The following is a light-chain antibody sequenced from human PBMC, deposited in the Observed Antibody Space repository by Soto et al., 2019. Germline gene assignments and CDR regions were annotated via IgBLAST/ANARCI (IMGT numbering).Light chain of an antibody. CDR1: QGISSY. V-gene: IGKV1-9*01. J-gene: IGKJ5*01. CDR3: QHLNSYPIT. CDR2: GAS. Sequence: DIQMTQSPSTLSASLGDRVTITCRASQGISSYLAWYQQKPGKAPKLLIYGASTLQSGVPSRFSGSGSGTDFTLTISSLQSEDFTTYYCQHLNSYPITFGQGTRLEIK.